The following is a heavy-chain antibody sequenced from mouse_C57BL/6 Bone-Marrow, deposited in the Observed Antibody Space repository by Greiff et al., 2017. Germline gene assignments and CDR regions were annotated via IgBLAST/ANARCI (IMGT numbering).Heavy chain of an antibody. D-gene: IGHD2-3*01. CDR3: ATWGSYDGRFAY. Sequence: QVQLQQPGAELVKPGASVKLSCKASGYTFTSYWMHWVKQRPGQGLEWIGMIHPNSGSTNYNEKFKSKATLTVDKSSSTAYQQLSSLTSEDSAVYYCATWGSYDGRFAYWGQGTLVTVSA. J-gene: IGHJ3*01. V-gene: IGHV1-64*01. CDR1: GYTFTSYW. CDR2: IHPNSGST.